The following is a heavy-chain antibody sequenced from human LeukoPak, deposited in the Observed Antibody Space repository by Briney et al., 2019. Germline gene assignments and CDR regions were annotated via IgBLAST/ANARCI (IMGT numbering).Heavy chain of an antibody. Sequence: PGGSLRLSCAASGFTFSNYNMNWVRQAPGKGREWVSSIITSGTYRFYADSVKGRFTISRDNAKNSLYLQVNSLRAEDTAVYYCAREGTDYYDDAFDIWGQGTMVTVCS. D-gene: IGHD3-22*01. CDR1: GFTFSNYN. CDR2: IITSGTYR. V-gene: IGHV3-21*01. J-gene: IGHJ3*02. CDR3: AREGTDYYDDAFDI.